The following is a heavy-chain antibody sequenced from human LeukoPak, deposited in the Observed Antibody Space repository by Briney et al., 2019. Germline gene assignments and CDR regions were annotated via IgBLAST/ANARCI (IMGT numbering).Heavy chain of an antibody. V-gene: IGHV3-9*01. J-gene: IGHJ4*02. Sequence: GGSLRLSCAASGLTFRPYWMTRVRQAPGKGLEWVSGISWNSVSVGYADSVKGRFTISRDNAKNSLYLQMNSLRAEDTALYYCAKGGGSYNQPLDCWGQGTLVTVSS. CDR3: AKGGGSYNQPLDC. D-gene: IGHD1-26*01. CDR2: ISWNSVSV. CDR1: GLTFRPYW.